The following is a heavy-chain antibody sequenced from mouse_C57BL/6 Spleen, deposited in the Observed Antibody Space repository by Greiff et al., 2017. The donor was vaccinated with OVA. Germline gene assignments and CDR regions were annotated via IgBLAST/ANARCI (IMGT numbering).Heavy chain of an antibody. J-gene: IGHJ4*01. CDR3: TRSVGNYYAMDY. CDR1: GYTFTDYE. CDR2: IDPETGGT. Sequence: VQLQQSGAELVRPGASVTLSCKASGYTFTDYEMHWVKQTPVHGLEWIGAIDPETGGTAYNQKFKGKAILTADKSSSTAYMELRSLTSEDSAVYYCTRSVGNYYAMDYWGQGTSVTVSS. D-gene: IGHD6-1*01. V-gene: IGHV1-15*01.